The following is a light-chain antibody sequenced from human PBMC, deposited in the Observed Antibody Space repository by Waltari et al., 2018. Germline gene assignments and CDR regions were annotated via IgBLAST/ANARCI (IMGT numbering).Light chain of an antibody. V-gene: IGLV3-21*01. J-gene: IGLJ3*02. CDR1: DIGSKS. Sequence: SYVLTQPPSLSVAPGKTARITCGGNDIGSKSVHWYQQRPGQAPVLVVYDESGRPSGIPERFSGSNSGNAVTPTISGVEAGDEADYYCQVWDSTSDHRVFGGGTKLTVL. CDR2: DES. CDR3: QVWDSTSDHRV.